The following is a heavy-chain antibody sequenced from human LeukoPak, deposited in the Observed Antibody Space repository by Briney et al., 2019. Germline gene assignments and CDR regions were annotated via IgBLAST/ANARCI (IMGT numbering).Heavy chain of an antibody. CDR1: GGSISSGGYS. CDR2: IYHSGST. Sequence: SETLSLTCAVSGGSISSGGYSWSWIQQPPGKGLEWIGYIYHSGSTYYNPSLKSRVTISVDRSKNQFSLKLSSVTAADTAVYYCARGGRKNWFDPWGQGTLVTVSS. V-gene: IGHV4-30-2*01. CDR3: ARGGRKNWFDP. J-gene: IGHJ5*02.